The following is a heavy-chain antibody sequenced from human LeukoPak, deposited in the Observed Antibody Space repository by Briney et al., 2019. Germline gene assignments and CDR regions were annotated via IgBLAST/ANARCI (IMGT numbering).Heavy chain of an antibody. CDR1: GFTFSSYG. CDR3: AKDSSSWAFDY. Sequence: GGSLRLSCAASGFTFSSYGMHWVRQAPGKGLEWVAMIRYDGNNKYHTDSVKGRFTISRDNSKNTLYLQMNSLRGEDTAVYYCAKDSSSWAFDYWGQGTLVTVSS. V-gene: IGHV3-30*02. CDR2: IRYDGNNK. J-gene: IGHJ4*02. D-gene: IGHD6-13*01.